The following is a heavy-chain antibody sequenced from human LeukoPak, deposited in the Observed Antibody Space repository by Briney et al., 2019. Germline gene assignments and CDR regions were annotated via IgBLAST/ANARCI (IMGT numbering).Heavy chain of an antibody. J-gene: IGHJ4*02. D-gene: IGHD5-24*01. CDR1: GYTFTSYW. V-gene: IGHV5-51*01. CDR3: ARGDGYNRFDY. Sequence: GESLKISCKGSGYTFTSYWIGWVRQMPGKGLEWMGIIYPDDSDTRYNPSFQGQVTISVDKSINTAYLHWSSLKASDTAIYYCARGDGYNRFDYWGQGTLVTVSS. CDR2: IYPDDSDT.